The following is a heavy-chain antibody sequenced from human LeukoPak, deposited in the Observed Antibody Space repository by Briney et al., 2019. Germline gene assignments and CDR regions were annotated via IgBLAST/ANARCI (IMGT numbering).Heavy chain of an antibody. V-gene: IGHV4-30-4*08. J-gene: IGHJ6*03. CDR1: GGSISSGDYY. D-gene: IGHD3-16*01. CDR3: AGLYSSYYYYYMDV. CDR2: IYYSGST. Sequence: PSQTLSLTCTVSGGSISSGDYYWSWIRQPPGKGLEWIGYIYYSGSTYYNPSLKSRVTISVDTSKNQFSLKLSSVTAADTAVYYCAGLYSSYYYYYMDVWGKGTTVTVSS.